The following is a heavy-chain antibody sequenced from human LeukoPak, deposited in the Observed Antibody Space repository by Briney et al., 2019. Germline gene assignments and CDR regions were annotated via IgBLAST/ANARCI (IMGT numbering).Heavy chain of an antibody. J-gene: IGHJ4*02. CDR2: ISYDGSNK. CDR3: AKDGGTHFDH. V-gene: IGHV3-30*04. CDR1: GFTFGDYA. Sequence: GGSLRLSCAVSGFTFGDYAMSWVRQAPGKGLEWVAVISYDGSNKYYADSVKGRFTITRDNAQNSLTLHMNTLRADDTAVYYCAKDGGTHFDHWGQGTLVTVSS. D-gene: IGHD1-26*01.